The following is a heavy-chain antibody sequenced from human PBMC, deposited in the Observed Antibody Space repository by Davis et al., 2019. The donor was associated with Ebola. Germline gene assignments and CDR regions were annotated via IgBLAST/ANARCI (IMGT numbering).Heavy chain of an antibody. J-gene: IGHJ6*02. CDR2: IIPIFGTA. D-gene: IGHD2/OR15-2a*01. V-gene: IGHV1-69*13. Sequence: SVKVSCKASGGTFSSYAISWVRQAPGQGLEWMGEIIPIFGTANYAQKFQGRVTITADESTSTAYMELSSLRSEDTAVYYCARGYFVIEASMDVWGQGTTVTVSS. CDR3: ARGYFVIEASMDV. CDR1: GGTFSSYA.